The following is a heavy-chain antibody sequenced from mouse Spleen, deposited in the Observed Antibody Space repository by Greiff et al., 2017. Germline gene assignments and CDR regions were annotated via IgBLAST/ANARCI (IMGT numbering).Heavy chain of an antibody. CDR3: ARTLKGLREGYYAMDY. CDR1: GYSFTGYF. J-gene: IGHJ4*01. Sequence: VQLKQSGPELVKPGASVKISCKASGYSFTGYFMNWVKQSHGKSLEWIRRINPYNGDTFYNQKFKGKATLTVDKSSSTAHMELLSLTSEDFAVYYGARTLKGLREGYYAMDYWGQGTSVTVSS. CDR2: INPYNGDT. V-gene: IGHV1-37*01. D-gene: IGHD2-4*01.